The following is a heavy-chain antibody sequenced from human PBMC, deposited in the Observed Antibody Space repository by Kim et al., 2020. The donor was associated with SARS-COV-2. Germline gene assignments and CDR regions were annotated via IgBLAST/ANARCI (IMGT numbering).Heavy chain of an antibody. CDR1: GFTFSSYA. V-gene: IGHV3-23*01. CDR2: ISGSGGST. J-gene: IGHJ4*02. Sequence: GGSLRLSCAASGFTFSSYAMSWVRQAPGKGLEWVSAISGSGGSTYYADSVKGRFTISRDNSKNTLYLQMNSLRAEDTAVYYCAKEGIAVAGGYPGFYFDYWGQGTLVTVSS. D-gene: IGHD6-19*01. CDR3: AKEGIAVAGGYPGFYFDY.